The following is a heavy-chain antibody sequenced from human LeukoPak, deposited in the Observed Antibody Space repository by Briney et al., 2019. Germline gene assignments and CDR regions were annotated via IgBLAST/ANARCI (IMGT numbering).Heavy chain of an antibody. V-gene: IGHV3-23*01. J-gene: IGHJ4*02. CDR3: AKDLHPYSSQPIFDY. CDR2: ISDSGGTT. D-gene: IGHD2-15*01. Sequence: PGGSLRLSCAASGFTFSSFAMSWVRQAPGKGLEWVSAISDSGGTTYYADSVKGRFTISRDNSKNTLYLQMSSLRAEDTAVYYCAKDLHPYSSQPIFDYWGQGTLVTVSS. CDR1: GFTFSSFA.